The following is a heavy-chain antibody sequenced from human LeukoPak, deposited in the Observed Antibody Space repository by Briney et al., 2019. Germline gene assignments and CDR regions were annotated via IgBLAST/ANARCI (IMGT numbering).Heavy chain of an antibody. J-gene: IGHJ4*02. Sequence: PGGSLRLSCAASGFTFSDYYMSWIRQAPGKGLEWVSYISSSSSYTNRADSVKGRFTISRDNAKNSLYLQMNSLRAEDTAVYYCARAPHWNLFLYFDYWGQGILVTVSS. CDR3: ARAPHWNLFLYFDY. CDR1: GFTFSDYY. D-gene: IGHD1-1*01. CDR2: ISSSSSYT. V-gene: IGHV3-11*06.